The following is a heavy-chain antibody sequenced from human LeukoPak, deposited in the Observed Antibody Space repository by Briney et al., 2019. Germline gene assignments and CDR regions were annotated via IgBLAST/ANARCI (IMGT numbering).Heavy chain of an antibody. CDR3: ARAAGRVGATKPYYYYYMDV. CDR1: GYTFTSYA. CDR2: INTSTGNP. J-gene: IGHJ6*03. D-gene: IGHD1-26*01. Sequence: ASVKVSCKASGYTFTSYAMNWVRQAPGQGLEWMGWINTSTGNPTYAQGFTGRFVFSLDTSVSTAYLQISSLKAEDTAVYYCARAAGRVGATKPYYYYYMDVWGKGTTVTVSS. V-gene: IGHV7-4-1*02.